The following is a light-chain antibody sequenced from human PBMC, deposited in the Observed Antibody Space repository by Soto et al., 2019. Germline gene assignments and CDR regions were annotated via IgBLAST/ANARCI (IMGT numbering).Light chain of an antibody. J-gene: IGKJ4*01. CDR1: QSVNTY. Sequence: VLTQSPATLSLSPGERATLSCRASQSVNTYLAWYQQRPGQAPRLLTYDASNRAAGIPARFSGSGSGTDFTLTISSLEPEDFAVYYCQQRQNWPPLTFGGGSVVEIK. V-gene: IGKV3-11*01. CDR3: QQRQNWPPLT. CDR2: DAS.